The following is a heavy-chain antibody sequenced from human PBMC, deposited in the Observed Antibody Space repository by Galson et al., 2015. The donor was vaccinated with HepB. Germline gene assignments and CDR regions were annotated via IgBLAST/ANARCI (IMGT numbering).Heavy chain of an antibody. CDR1: GVTLSSYV. D-gene: IGHD3-10*01. J-gene: IGHJ6*02. CDR2: ISGSGGST. CDR3: AKTINVIRGGKAYGMDV. V-gene: IGHV3-23*01. Sequence: SLRLSCAASGVTLSSYVMRWVRQAPGKGLEWVSSISGSGGSTDYANSVKGRFTISRDNLKNTLFLQMNSLRAEDTAVYFCAKTINVIRGGKAYGMDVWGQGTTVTVS.